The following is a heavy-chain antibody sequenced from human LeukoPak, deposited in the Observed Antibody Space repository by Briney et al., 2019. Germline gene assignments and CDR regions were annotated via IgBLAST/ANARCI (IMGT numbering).Heavy chain of an antibody. CDR1: GYTFTSYG. Sequence: ASVKVSCKASGYTFTSYGISGVRQSPGQGLRWMGWISAYNGNTNYGQKLQGRVPMNTDTSTSTAYMELRRLRSDDTAVYYCARYYDILTGSIMGFEYWGQGTLVTVSS. D-gene: IGHD3-9*01. CDR2: ISAYNGNT. V-gene: IGHV1-18*01. J-gene: IGHJ4*02. CDR3: ARYYDILTGSIMGFEY.